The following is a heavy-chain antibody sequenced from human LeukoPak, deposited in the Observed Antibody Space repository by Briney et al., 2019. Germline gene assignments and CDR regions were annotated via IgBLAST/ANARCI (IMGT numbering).Heavy chain of an antibody. Sequence: PGGSLRLSCVASGFTFSSYGMHWVRQAPGKGLEWVAVISYDGSNKYYADSVKGRFTISRDHSKNTLYLQMNSLRAEDTAVYYCARVPSGFYPQRHFDYWGQGTLVTVSS. CDR1: GFTFSSYG. CDR2: ISYDGSNK. D-gene: IGHD2-2*01. CDR3: ARVPSGFYPQRHFDY. J-gene: IGHJ4*02. V-gene: IGHV3-30*03.